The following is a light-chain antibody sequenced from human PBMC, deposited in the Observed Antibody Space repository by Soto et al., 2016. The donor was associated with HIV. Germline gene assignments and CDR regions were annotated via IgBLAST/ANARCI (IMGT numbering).Light chain of an antibody. Sequence: DIQMTQSPSSLSASVGDRVTITCRASQHISNSLAWYQQKPGTAPKLLFYVASRLESGVPSRFSGRGSGADYTLTIDSLQPEDFATYYCQQYYATPLTFGGGTKVAIK. CDR3: QQYYATPLT. CDR2: VAS. CDR1: QHISNS. V-gene: IGKV1-NL1*01. J-gene: IGKJ4*01.